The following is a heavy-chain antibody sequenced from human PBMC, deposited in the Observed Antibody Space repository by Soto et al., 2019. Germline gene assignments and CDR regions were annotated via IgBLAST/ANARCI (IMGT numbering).Heavy chain of an antibody. CDR3: VNALWYSGSHPGRFDP. J-gene: IGHJ5*02. V-gene: IGHV3-64D*08. CDR2: ISSNGGST. D-gene: IGHD1-26*01. Sequence: PGGSLRLSCSASGFTFSSYAMHWVRQAPGKGLEYVSAISSNGGSTYYADSVKGRFTISRDNSKNTLYLQMSSLRAEDTAVYYCVNALWYSGSHPGRFDPWGQGTLVTVSS. CDR1: GFTFSSYA.